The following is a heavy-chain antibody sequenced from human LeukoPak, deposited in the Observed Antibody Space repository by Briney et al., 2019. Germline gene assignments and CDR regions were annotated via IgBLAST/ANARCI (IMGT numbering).Heavy chain of an antibody. J-gene: IGHJ4*02. D-gene: IGHD3-10*01. V-gene: IGHV3-53*04. CDR1: GFTVSSNN. CDR2: IYSGGST. CDR3: ARVSGSGSYYIGY. Sequence: GGSLRLSCAASGFTVSSNNMSWVRQAPGKGLEWVSVIYSGGSTYYADSVKGRFTISRHNSKNTPYLQMNSLRAEDTAVYYCARVSGSGSYYIGYWGQGTLVTVSS.